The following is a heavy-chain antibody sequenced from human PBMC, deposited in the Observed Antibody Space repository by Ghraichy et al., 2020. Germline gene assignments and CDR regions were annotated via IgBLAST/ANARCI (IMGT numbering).Heavy chain of an antibody. Sequence: LSLTCAASGFTFSNAWMSWVRQAPGKGLEWVGRIKSKTDGGTTDYAAPVKGRFTISRDDSKNTLYLQMNSLKTEDTAVYYCTRSTWLVPPYYWGQGTLVTVSS. CDR1: GFTFSNAW. V-gene: IGHV3-15*01. CDR2: IKSKTDGGTT. CDR3: TRSTWLVPPYY. D-gene: IGHD6-19*01. J-gene: IGHJ4*02.